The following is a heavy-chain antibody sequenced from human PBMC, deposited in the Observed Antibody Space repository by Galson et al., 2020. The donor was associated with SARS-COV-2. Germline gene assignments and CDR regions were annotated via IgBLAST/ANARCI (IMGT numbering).Heavy chain of an antibody. D-gene: IGHD6-19*01. CDR1: GGSIRSYY. Sequence: ETSETLSLTCTVSGGSIRSYYWSWIRQPPGTGLEWIGYIYYSGSTNYNPSLKSRVTISVDTSKNQFSLKLSSVTAADTAVYYCARDRYSSGWYTAPYAFDIWGQGTMVTVSS. CDR3: ARDRYSSGWYTAPYAFDI. V-gene: IGHV4-59*01. CDR2: IYYSGST. J-gene: IGHJ3*02.